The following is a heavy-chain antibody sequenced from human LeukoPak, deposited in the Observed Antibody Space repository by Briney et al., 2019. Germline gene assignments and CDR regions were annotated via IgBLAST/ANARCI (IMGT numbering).Heavy chain of an antibody. V-gene: IGHV3-23*01. D-gene: IGHD6-19*01. Sequence: GGSLRLSCAASGFTFSSYAMSWVRQAPGKGLEWVSAISGSGGSTYYADSVKGRLTISRDNSKNTLYLQMNSLRAEDTAVYYCAKVDRDSSGWFSGSYAFDIWGQGTMVTVSS. CDR1: GFTFSSYA. CDR2: ISGSGGST. J-gene: IGHJ3*02. CDR3: AKVDRDSSGWFSGSYAFDI.